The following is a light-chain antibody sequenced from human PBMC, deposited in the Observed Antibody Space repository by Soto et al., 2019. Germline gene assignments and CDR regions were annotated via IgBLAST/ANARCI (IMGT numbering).Light chain of an antibody. V-gene: IGKV1-5*03. Sequence: DIQMTQSPSTLSASVGDRVTITCRASQSISSWLAWYQQKPGKAPNLLIYKASSLESGVPSRFSGSGSGTEFTLTISSLQPDDFATYYCQPYTTYPYTFGQGTKLEIK. CDR3: QPYTTYPYT. CDR1: QSISSW. CDR2: KAS. J-gene: IGKJ2*01.